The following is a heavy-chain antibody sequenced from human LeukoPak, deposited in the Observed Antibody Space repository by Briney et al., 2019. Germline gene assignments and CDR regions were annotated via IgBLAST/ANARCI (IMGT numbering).Heavy chain of an antibody. CDR3: AKDGSSSWYKGRLTFDY. Sequence: GGSLRLSCAASGFTFSSYAMSWVRQAPGKGLERVSAISGSGGSTYYADSVKGRFTISRDNSKNTLYLQMNSLRAEDTAVYYCAKDGSSSWYKGRLTFDYWGQGTLVTVSS. J-gene: IGHJ4*02. V-gene: IGHV3-23*01. CDR1: GFTFSSYA. CDR2: ISGSGGST. D-gene: IGHD6-13*01.